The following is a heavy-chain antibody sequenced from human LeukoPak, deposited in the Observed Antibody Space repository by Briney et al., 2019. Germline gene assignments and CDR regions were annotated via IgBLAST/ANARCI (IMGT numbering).Heavy chain of an antibody. D-gene: IGHD4-23*01. CDR2: IASDGSST. J-gene: IGHJ4*02. V-gene: IGHV3-74*01. CDR3: ARGRPHGNDY. CDR1: GFTFSNYW. Sequence: PGGSLRLSCAASGFTFSNYWMQWVRQAPGKGLMWVSRIASDGSSTTYADSVKGRFGISRDNAKNTLYLQMNSLRVEDTAVYYCARGRPHGNDYWGQGTLVTVSS.